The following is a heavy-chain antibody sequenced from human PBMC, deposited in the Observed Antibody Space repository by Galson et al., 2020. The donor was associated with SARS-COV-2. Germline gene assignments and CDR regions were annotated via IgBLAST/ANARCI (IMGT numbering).Heavy chain of an antibody. CDR2: ISYDGSNK. D-gene: IGHD5-18*01. CDR1: GFTFSSYA. J-gene: IGHJ4*02. CDR3: ARDLRNIQLWSYYFDY. Sequence: TGGSLRLSCAASGFTFSSYAMHWVRQAPGKGLEWVAVISYDGSNKYYADSVKGRFTISRDNSKNTLYLQMNSLRAEDTAVYYCARDLRNIQLWSYYFDYWGQGTLVTVSS. V-gene: IGHV3-30-3*01.